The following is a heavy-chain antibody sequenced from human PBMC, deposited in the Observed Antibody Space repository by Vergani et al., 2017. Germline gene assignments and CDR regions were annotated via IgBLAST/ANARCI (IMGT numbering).Heavy chain of an antibody. CDR1: GFTFSNSA. J-gene: IGHJ4*02. CDR2: ISGHGDRT. V-gene: IGHV3-23*04. Sequence: DVHLAESGGGFFQPGGSLRLSCVASGFTFSNSAMSWVRQTSGKGLEWVSAISGHGDRTYYADSVKGRFTISRDNSKNTLYLQMNSLRAEDTAVYYCAKAAIRSQARDYWGQGTLVTVSS. CDR3: AKAAIRSQARDY.